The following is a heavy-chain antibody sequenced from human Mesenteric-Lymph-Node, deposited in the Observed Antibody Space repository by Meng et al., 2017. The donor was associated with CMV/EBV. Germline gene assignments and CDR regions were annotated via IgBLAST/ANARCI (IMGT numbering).Heavy chain of an antibody. D-gene: IGHD6-13*01. CDR3: AKGSVAAAGPFDY. Sequence: CAASGFPFRSYAMGWVRQAPGKGLEWVSVIYSGGSSTYYADSVKGRFTISRDNSKNTLYLQMNSLRAEDTAVYYCAKGSVAAAGPFDYWGQGTLVTVSS. CDR1: GFPFRSYA. V-gene: IGHV3-23*03. J-gene: IGHJ4*02. CDR2: IYSGGSST.